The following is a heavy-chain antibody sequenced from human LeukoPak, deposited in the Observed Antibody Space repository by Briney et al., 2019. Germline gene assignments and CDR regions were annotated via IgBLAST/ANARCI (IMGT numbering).Heavy chain of an antibody. Sequence: SETLSLTCAVYGGSFSGYYWSWIRQPPGKGLEWIGEINHSGSTNYNPSLKSRVTISVDTSKNKFSLKLSSVPAADTAVYYCARGRYSYGLYYFDYWGQGTLVTVSS. D-gene: IGHD5-18*01. J-gene: IGHJ4*02. CDR1: GGSFSGYY. CDR2: INHSGST. V-gene: IGHV4-34*01. CDR3: ARGRYSYGLYYFDY.